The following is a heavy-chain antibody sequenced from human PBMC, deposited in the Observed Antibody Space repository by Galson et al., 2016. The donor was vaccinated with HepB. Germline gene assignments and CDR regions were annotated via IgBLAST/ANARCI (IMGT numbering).Heavy chain of an antibody. CDR2: IIPIIGIE. V-gene: IGHV1-69*02. J-gene: IGHJ4*02. CDR3: QCSGLRADFAY. D-gene: IGHD6-19*01. Sequence: SVKVSCKASGGIFSSYTISWVRQAPGQGLEWMGRIIPIIGIENYAQKFQGRVTITADKSTSTAYMELSSLTSEDTAVYYCQCSGLRADFAYWGQGTLVTVSS. CDR1: GGIFSSYT.